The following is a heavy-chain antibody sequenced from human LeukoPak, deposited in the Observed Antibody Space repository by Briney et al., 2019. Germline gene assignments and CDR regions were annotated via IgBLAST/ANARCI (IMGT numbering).Heavy chain of an antibody. CDR2: MNQDGSEK. J-gene: IGHJ6*02. Sequence: GGSLRLSCAASGFTFSDSWMSWVRQAPGEGLEWVANMNQDGSEKDYVDSVKGRFTISRDNARNSLYLQMGSLRAEDTAVYYCATYTHWVAGDVWGQGTTVTVSS. CDR3: ATYTHWVAGDV. CDR1: GFTFSDSW. V-gene: IGHV3-7*01. D-gene: IGHD3-16*01.